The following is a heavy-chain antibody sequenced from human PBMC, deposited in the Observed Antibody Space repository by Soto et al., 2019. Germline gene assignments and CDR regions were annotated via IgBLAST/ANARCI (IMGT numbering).Heavy chain of an antibody. Sequence: PSETLSLTCTVSGGSISSYYWSWIRQPPGNGLEWIGYIYYSGSTNYNPSLKSRVTISVDTSKNQFSLKLSSVTAADTAVYYCARGSIFGVVIIHFDYWGQGTLVTVSS. CDR2: IYYSGST. CDR3: ARGSIFGVVIIHFDY. J-gene: IGHJ4*02. D-gene: IGHD3-3*01. CDR1: GGSISSYY. V-gene: IGHV4-59*01.